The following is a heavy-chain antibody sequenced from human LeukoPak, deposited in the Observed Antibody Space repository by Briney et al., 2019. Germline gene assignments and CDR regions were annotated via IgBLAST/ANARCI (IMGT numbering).Heavy chain of an antibody. CDR2: IYYSGST. V-gene: IGHV4-59*01. CDR1: GGSISSYY. CDR3: ARALRIAVAGNADPFDY. Sequence: SETLSLTCTVSGGSISSYYWSWIRQPPGKGLEWIGYIYYSGSTNYNPSLKSRVTISVDTSKNQFSLKLSSVTAADTAVYYCARALRIAVAGNADPFDYWGQGTLVTVSS. J-gene: IGHJ4*02. D-gene: IGHD6-19*01.